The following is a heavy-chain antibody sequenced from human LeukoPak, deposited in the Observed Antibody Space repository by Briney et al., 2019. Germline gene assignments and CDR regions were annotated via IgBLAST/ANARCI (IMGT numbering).Heavy chain of an antibody. D-gene: IGHD3-22*01. CDR1: GFTFSNYW. J-gene: IGHJ3*02. Sequence: PGGSLRLSCAASGFTFSNYWMSWVRQAPGKGLEWVANIKQDGSEKYYVDSVKGRFTISRDNAKNSLYLQMNSLRAEDTAVYYCAKIVGNYYDSSGYYLDAFDIWGQGTMVTVSS. CDR2: IKQDGSEK. V-gene: IGHV3-7*01. CDR3: AKIVGNYYDSSGYYLDAFDI.